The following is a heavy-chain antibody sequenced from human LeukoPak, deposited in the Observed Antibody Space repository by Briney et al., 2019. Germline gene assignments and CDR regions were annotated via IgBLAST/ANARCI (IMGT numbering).Heavy chain of an antibody. CDR1: GGSISSYY. CDR2: IYYSGST. V-gene: IGHV4-59*01. D-gene: IGHD3-3*01. J-gene: IGHJ5*02. Sequence: SETLSLTCTVSGGSISSYYWSWIRQPPGKGLEWIGYIYYSGSTNYNPSLKSRVTISEDTSKNQFSLKLSSVTAADTAVYYCARELQYYDFWSGYYNRWFDPWGQGTLVTVAS. CDR3: ARELQYYDFWSGYYNRWFDP.